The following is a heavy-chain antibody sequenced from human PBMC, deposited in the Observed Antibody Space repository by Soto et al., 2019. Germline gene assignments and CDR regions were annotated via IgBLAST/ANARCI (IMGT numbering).Heavy chain of an antibody. Sequence: QVHLVDSGGGVVQPGRSQRLSCAASGFTFSSYGMHWVRQAPGKGLEWVAFISYDATNKYYADSVRGRFTISRDNSKNTLKLQLNSLRVEDTALYYCVKDKMDYGLFDSWGQGTLVTVSS. CDR2: ISYDATNK. CDR1: GFTFSSYG. D-gene: IGHD4-17*01. CDR3: VKDKMDYGLFDS. V-gene: IGHV3-30*18. J-gene: IGHJ4*02.